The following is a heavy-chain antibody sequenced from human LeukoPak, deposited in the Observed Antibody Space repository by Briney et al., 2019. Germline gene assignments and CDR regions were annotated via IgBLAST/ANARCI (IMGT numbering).Heavy chain of an antibody. CDR1: GVSISGYY. V-gene: IGHV4-59*01. CDR3: ARANGSYSQWRP. D-gene: IGHD1-26*01. Sequence: PSETLSLTCTVSGVSISGYYWSWIRQPPGKGLEWIGNIYYSGNTNYNPSLRSRVTIFLDTSRNQFSLKVSSMTAADTAVYYCARANGSYSQWRPWGQGTLVTVSS. CDR2: IYYSGNT. J-gene: IGHJ5*02.